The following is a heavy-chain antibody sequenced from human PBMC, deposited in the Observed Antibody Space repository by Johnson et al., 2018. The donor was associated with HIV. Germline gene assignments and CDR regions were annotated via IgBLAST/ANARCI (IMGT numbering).Heavy chain of an antibody. D-gene: IGHD4-17*01. J-gene: IGHJ3*02. V-gene: IGHV3-30-3*01. CDR2: ISYDGNNK. CDR3: ARVSSSVTTVRYGAFDI. Sequence: QVLLVESGGGVVQPGRSLRLSCASSGFTFSSYAMHWVRQAPGKGLKWVAVISYDGNNKYYADSVKGRFTISRDNSKNTLYLQINSLRAEDTAVYYCARVSSSVTTVRYGAFDIWGQGTMVIVSS. CDR1: GFTFSSYA.